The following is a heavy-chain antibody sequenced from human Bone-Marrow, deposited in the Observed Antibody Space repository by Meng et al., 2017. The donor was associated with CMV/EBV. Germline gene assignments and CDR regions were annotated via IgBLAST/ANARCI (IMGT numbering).Heavy chain of an antibody. CDR3: ATGHGDGYNARFDY. V-gene: IGHV3-7*01. CDR1: GFTFSSYW. CDR2: IKQDGSEK. J-gene: IGHJ4*02. Sequence: GGSLRLSCAASGFTFSSYWMSWVRQAPGKGLEWVANIKQDGSEKYYVDSVKGRFTISRDNAKNSLYLQMNSLRAEDTAVYYCATGHGDGYNARFDYWGQGALVTVSS. D-gene: IGHD5-24*01.